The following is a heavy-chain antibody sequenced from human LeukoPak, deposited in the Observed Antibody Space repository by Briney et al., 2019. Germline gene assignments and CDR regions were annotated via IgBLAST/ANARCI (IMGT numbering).Heavy chain of an antibody. D-gene: IGHD2-2*01. J-gene: IGHJ6*04. Sequence: SETLSLTCTVSGGSISSYYWGWIRQPPGKGLEWIGYIYYSGSTNYNPSLKSRVTISVDTSKNQFSLKLSSVTAADTAVYYCARVGGYCSSTSCYYHGMDVWGKGTTVTVSS. CDR1: GGSISSYY. V-gene: IGHV4-59*01. CDR2: IYYSGST. CDR3: ARVGGYCSSTSCYYHGMDV.